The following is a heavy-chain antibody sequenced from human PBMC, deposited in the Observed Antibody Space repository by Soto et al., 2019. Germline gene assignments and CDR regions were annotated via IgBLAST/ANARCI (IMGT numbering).Heavy chain of an antibody. Sequence: GGSLRLSCAASGFTFSSYAMSWVRQAPGKGLDWVSAISGSGGSTYYADSLKGRFTISRDNSKNTLYLQMNSLRAEDTAVYYCAKDRRGSYYGHAFDSWGQGTMVTVSS. CDR2: ISGSGGST. D-gene: IGHD1-26*01. V-gene: IGHV3-23*01. J-gene: IGHJ3*02. CDR3: AKDRRGSYYGHAFDS. CDR1: GFTFSSYA.